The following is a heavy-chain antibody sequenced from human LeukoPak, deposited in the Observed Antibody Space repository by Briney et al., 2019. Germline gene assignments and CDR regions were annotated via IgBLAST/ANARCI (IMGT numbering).Heavy chain of an antibody. CDR2: IHYRGST. Sequence: SETLSVTCTVSGDSLSSSGYYYWGWIRQPPGKGLEWIGSIHYRGSTYYNPSLKSRVTISVDTSKNQFSLKLNSLTAADTAVYYCARVGYSGYLSLHFDYWGQGTLVTVSS. V-gene: IGHV4-39*07. CDR3: ARVGYSGYLSLHFDY. D-gene: IGHD5-12*01. CDR1: GDSLSSSGYYY. J-gene: IGHJ4*02.